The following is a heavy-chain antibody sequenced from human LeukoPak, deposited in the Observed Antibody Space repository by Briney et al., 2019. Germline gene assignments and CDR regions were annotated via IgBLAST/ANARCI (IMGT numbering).Heavy chain of an antibody. V-gene: IGHV3-53*01. J-gene: IGHJ4*02. CDR2: IYSGGST. D-gene: IGHD3-10*01. CDR3: ARVTGGSGSYYLDY. Sequence: GGSLRLSCAASGFTVSSNYMSWVRQAPGKGLEWVSVIYSGGSTYYADSVKGRFTISRDNSKNTLYLQMNSLRAEDTAVYYCARVTGGSGSYYLDYWGREPWSPSPQ. CDR1: GFTVSSNY.